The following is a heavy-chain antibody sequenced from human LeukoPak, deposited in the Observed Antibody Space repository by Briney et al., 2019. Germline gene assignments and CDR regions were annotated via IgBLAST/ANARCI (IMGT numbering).Heavy chain of an antibody. Sequence: GGSLRLSCAASGFTVSSNYMSWVRQAPGKGLEWVSVIYSGGSTYYADSVKGRFTISRDNSKNTLYLQMNSLRAEDTAVYYCARDSGGSGWYGDFDYWGQGTLVTVSS. CDR2: IYSGGST. D-gene: IGHD6-19*01. CDR3: ARDSGGSGWYGDFDY. V-gene: IGHV3-66*01. J-gene: IGHJ4*02. CDR1: GFTVSSNY.